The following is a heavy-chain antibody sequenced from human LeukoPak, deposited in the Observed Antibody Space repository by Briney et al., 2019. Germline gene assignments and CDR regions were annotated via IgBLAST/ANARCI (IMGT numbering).Heavy chain of an antibody. J-gene: IGHJ3*02. CDR1: GFTFSSYA. Sequence: PGGSLRLSCAASGFTFSSYAMSWVRQAPGKGLEWVSAISGSGGSTYYADSVKGRFTISRDNSKNTLYLQMNSLKTEDTAVYYCTTFIAVAGRRAFDIWGQGTMVTVSS. CDR3: TTFIAVAGRRAFDI. CDR2: ISGSGGST. V-gene: IGHV3-23*01. D-gene: IGHD6-19*01.